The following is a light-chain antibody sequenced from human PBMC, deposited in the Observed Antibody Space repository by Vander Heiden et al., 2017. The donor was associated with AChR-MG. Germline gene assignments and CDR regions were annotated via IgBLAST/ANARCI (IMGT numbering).Light chain of an antibody. V-gene: IGKV1-5*03. CDR1: QNINGW. J-gene: IGKJ1*01. CDR3: QHYNNYPWT. Sequence: DIQMTQSPSTLSASVGDRVTITCRASQNINGWLAWYQQIPGKAPKLLIYRTSNLNSGVPSRFSGSGSGTEFTLTITSLQPDDFATYFCQHYNNYPWTFGQGTKVEI. CDR2: RTS.